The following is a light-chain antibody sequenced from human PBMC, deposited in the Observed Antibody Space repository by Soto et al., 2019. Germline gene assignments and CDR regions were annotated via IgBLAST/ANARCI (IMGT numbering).Light chain of an antibody. Sequence: DIQMTHSPSSLSASVGDRVTITCRASQGISTYLAWYQQKPGKVPKLLIYAASTLQSGVPSRFSGSGSGTDFTLTISILQPEDVATYYCQQYNSAPFGGGTKVEIK. CDR1: QGISTY. V-gene: IGKV1-27*01. CDR3: QQYNSAP. J-gene: IGKJ4*01. CDR2: AAS.